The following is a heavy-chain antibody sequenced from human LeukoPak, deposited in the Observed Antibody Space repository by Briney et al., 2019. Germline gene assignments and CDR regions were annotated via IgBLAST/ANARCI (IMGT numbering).Heavy chain of an antibody. CDR3: ARDFRGSYDN. V-gene: IGHV1-46*01. D-gene: IGHD1-26*01. Sequence: GASVKVSCKASGYTFTSYYMHWVRQAPGQGLEWMGIINPSGGSTSYAQKFQGRVTMTRDTSTSTAYMELSRLRPDDTAVYYCARDFRGSYDNWGQGTLVTVSS. CDR1: GYTFTSYY. J-gene: IGHJ4*02. CDR2: INPSGGST.